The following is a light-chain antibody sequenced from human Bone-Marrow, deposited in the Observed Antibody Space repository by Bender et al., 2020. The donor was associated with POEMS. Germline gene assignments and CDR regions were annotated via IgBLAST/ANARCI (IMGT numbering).Light chain of an antibody. CDR3: QTWDTNTVI. V-gene: IGLV3-1*01. Sequence: SHELSQPASVSVSPGQTAIITCSGNKLGDTFASWYQQKPGQSPVLVIYQDKKRPSDIPGRFAGSSSGNTATLTIRETQALDEAVYYCQTWDTNTVIFGGGTKLTVL. J-gene: IGLJ2*01. CDR2: QDK. CDR1: KLGDTF.